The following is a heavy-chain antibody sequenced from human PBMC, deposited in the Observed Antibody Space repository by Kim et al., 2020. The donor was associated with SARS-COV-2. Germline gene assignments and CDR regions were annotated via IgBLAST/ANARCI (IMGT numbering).Heavy chain of an antibody. J-gene: IGHJ3*02. Sequence: ADHVKGRFTISRENSKNTLYLQMNSLGAEDTAVYYCARGVQWLDPDAFDIWGQGTMVTVSS. CDR3: ARGVQWLDPDAFDI. V-gene: IGHV3-30*01. D-gene: IGHD6-19*01.